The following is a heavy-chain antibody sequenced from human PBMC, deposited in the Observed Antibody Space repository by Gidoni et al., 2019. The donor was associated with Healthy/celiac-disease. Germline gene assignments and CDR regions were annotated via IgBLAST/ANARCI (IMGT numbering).Heavy chain of an antibody. Sequence: EVQLLESGGGVVQPGGSLRLSCAASGFAFSSYAMSWVRQAPGQGLEWVAAISGGGGSTYYADSVKGRFTISRDNSKNTLYLQMNSLGDEDTAVYYCAMGAIPGTENDYWGQGTLVNVSS. D-gene: IGHD1-7*01. V-gene: IGHV3-23*01. J-gene: IGHJ4*02. CDR3: AMGAIPGTENDY. CDR1: GFAFSSYA. CDR2: ISGGGGST.